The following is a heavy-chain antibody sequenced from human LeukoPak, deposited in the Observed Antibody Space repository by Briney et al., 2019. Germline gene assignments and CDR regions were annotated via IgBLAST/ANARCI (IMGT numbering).Heavy chain of an antibody. CDR1: GYTFTSYG. CDR2: ISAYNGNT. CDR3: ARDRGDGDYGATSWAFDI. J-gene: IGHJ3*02. D-gene: IGHD4-17*01. Sequence: RASVKVSCKASGYTFTSYGISWVRQAPGQGLEWMGWISAYNGNTNYAQKLQGRVTMTTDTSTSTAYMELRSLRSDDTAVYYCARDRGDGDYGATSWAFDIWGQGTMVTVSS. V-gene: IGHV1-18*01.